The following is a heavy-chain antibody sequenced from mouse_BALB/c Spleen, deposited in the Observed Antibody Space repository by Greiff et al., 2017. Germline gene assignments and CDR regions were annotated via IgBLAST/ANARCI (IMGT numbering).Heavy chain of an antibody. CDR1: GFTFSSYT. Sequence: EVKLVESGGGLVKPGGSLKLSCAASGFTFSSYTMSWVRQTPEKRLEWVATISSGGSYTYYPDSVKGRFTISRDNAKNTLYLQMSSLKSEDTAMYYCTRDGMGLRRGYYAMDYWGQGTSVTVSS. CDR3: TRDGMGLRRGYYAMDY. J-gene: IGHJ4*01. D-gene: IGHD2-4*01. V-gene: IGHV5-6-4*01. CDR2: ISSGGSYT.